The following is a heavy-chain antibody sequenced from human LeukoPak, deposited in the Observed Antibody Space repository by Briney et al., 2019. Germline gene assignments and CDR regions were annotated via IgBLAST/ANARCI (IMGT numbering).Heavy chain of an antibody. J-gene: IGHJ4*02. Sequence: GGSLRLSCAASGFTFSSYGMHWVRQAPGKGLEWVAFIRYDGSNKYYADSVKGRFTISRDNSKNTLYLQMNSLRAEDTAVYYCAKEALHHTFEPYGLDYWGQGTLVTVSS. CDR2: IRYDGSNK. CDR3: AKEALHHTFEPYGLDY. CDR1: GFTFSSYG. V-gene: IGHV3-30*02. D-gene: IGHD2/OR15-2a*01.